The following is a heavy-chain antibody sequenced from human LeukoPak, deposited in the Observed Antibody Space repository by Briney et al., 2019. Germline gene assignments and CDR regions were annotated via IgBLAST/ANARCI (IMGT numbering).Heavy chain of an antibody. CDR2: ISADGNHE. Sequence: GRSLRLSCAAPGLTFSNYGMHWVRQAPGKGLEWVAVISADGNHEYYTDSVKGRFTISRDNSKNTLYLQMNSVRTEDTAEYYCAKDHENWRWLDIWGQGTMVTVSS. CDR1: GLTFSNYG. CDR3: AKDHENWRWLDI. J-gene: IGHJ3*02. D-gene: IGHD5-24*01. V-gene: IGHV3-30*18.